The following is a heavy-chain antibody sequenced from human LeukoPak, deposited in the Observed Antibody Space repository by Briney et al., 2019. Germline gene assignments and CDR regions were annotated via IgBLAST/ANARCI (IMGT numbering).Heavy chain of an antibody. CDR1: GDSGSSNSAA. CDR2: TYYRSKWYN. D-gene: IGHD6-19*01. Sequence: SQTLSLTCAISGDSGSSNSAAWNWIRQSPSRGLEWLGRTYYRSKWYNDYSVSVKSRITINPDTSKNQLYLQLISVTPAATAEYYCAAGTEIFDWFDPWGQGTLVTVSS. V-gene: IGHV6-1*01. CDR3: AAGTEIFDWFDP. J-gene: IGHJ5*02.